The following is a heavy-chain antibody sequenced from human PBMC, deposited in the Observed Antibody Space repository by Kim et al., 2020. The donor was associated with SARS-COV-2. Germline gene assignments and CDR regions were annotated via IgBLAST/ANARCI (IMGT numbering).Heavy chain of an antibody. CDR3: ARDDSDYGGNSIRLGGRYYFGMDV. CDR1: GFTFSSYS. Sequence: GSLRLSCAASGFTFSSYSMNWVRQAPGKGLEWVSYISSSSSTIYYADSVKGRFTISRDNAKNSLYLQMNSLRDEDTAVYYCARDDSDYGGNSIRLGGRYYFGMDVWGQGTTVTFSS. J-gene: IGHJ6*02. D-gene: IGHD4-17*01. CDR2: ISSSSSTI. V-gene: IGHV3-48*02.